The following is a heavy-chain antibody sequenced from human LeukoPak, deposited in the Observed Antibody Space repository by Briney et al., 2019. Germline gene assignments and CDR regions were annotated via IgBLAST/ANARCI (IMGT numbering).Heavy chain of an antibody. V-gene: IGHV4-59*01. CDR3: ARQKRWLRDFDY. CDR1: GGSFSSYY. D-gene: IGHD5-12*01. CDR2: IYYSGST. J-gene: IGHJ4*02. Sequence: PSETLSLTCAVYGGSFSSYYWSWIRQPPGKGLEWIGYIYYSGSTNYNPSLKSRVTISVDTSKNQFSLKLSSVTAADTAVYYCARQKRWLRDFDYWGQGTLVTVSS.